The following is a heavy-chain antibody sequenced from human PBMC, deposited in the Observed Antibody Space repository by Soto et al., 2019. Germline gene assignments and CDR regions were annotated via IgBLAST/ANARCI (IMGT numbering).Heavy chain of an antibody. J-gene: IGHJ6*02. CDR1: GFRIPDYA. Sequence: GSLRLSCAASGFRIPDYALCWVRQAPGKGLEWVSGISGSDDSAYYADSVKGRFTISRDNAKNSLYLQMNSLRAEDTAVYYCVRELDGLDVWGQGTTVTVSS. CDR2: ISGSDDSA. CDR3: VRELDGLDV. V-gene: IGHV3-23*01.